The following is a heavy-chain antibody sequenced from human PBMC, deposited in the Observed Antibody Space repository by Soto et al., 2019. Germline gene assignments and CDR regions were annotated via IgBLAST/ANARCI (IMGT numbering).Heavy chain of an antibody. V-gene: IGHV1-69*12. CDR2: IVPIFGTA. CDR3: ARGDDDVYYNYGMDV. J-gene: IGHJ6*02. CDR1: GGTFSSYA. D-gene: IGHD3-3*01. Sequence: QVQLVQSGAEVKKPGSSVKVSCKASGGTFSSYAISWVRQAPGLGLEWMGGIVPIFGTANYAHKFQGRGTIPADESTSTAVMELSSLRSEDTAVYYCARGDDDVYYNYGMDVWGQGTTVTVSS.